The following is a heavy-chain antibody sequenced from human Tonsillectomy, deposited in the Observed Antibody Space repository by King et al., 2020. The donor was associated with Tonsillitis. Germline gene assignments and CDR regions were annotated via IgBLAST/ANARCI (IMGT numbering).Heavy chain of an antibody. Sequence: VQLVESGGGLVQPGGSLRLSCAASGFTFNYYAMNWVRQAPGKGLEWVSTISGSGGSIYYADSVKGRFTISRDNFKNTLYLHMNSLRAEDTAVYYCAKDRTGMFGNYSYHYYDMDVWGQGTTVTVSS. CDR2: ISGSGGSI. V-gene: IGHV3-23*04. D-gene: IGHD3-10*02. CDR1: GFTFNYYA. CDR3: AKDRTGMFGNYSYHYYDMDV. J-gene: IGHJ6*02.